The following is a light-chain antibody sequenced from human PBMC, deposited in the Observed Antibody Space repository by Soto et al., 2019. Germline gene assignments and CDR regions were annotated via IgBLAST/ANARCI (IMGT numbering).Light chain of an antibody. V-gene: IGKV1-5*03. Sequence: DIQMTQSPSTLSASVGDRVTITCRASQSISTWLAWYQQEPGKAPKLLIHKASSLQSGVPSRFSGSGSGTDFTLTISSLHPDDFATYYCQQYISYSPTFGQGTRVEIK. J-gene: IGKJ1*01. CDR2: KAS. CDR1: QSISTW. CDR3: QQYISYSPT.